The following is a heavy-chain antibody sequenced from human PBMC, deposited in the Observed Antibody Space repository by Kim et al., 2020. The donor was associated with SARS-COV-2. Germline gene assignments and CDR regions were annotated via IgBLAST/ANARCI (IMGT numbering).Heavy chain of an antibody. V-gene: IGHV3-11*01. CDR3: ARDGWELPTTLLNYYYYGMDV. Sequence: GGSLRLSCAASGFTFSDYYMSWIRQAPGKGLEWVSYISSSGSTIYYADSVKGRFTISRDNAKNSLYLQMNSLRAEDTAVYYCARDGWELPTTLLNYYYYGMDVWGQGTTVTVSS. CDR2: ISSSGSTI. CDR1: GFTFSDYY. D-gene: IGHD2-15*01. J-gene: IGHJ6*02.